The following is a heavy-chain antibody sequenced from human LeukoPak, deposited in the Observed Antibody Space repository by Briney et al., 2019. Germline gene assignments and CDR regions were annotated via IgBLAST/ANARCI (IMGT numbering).Heavy chain of an antibody. CDR3: ARAWPIVVVPAAMRIAAAGIFDY. Sequence: SETLSLTCTVSGGSISSYYWSWIRQPPGKGLEWIGYIYYSGSTNYNPSLKSRVTISVDTSKSQFSLKLSSVTAADTAVYYCARAWPIVVVPAAMRIAAAGIFDYWGQGTLVTVSS. J-gene: IGHJ4*02. V-gene: IGHV4-59*01. CDR2: IYYSGST. CDR1: GGSISSYY. D-gene: IGHD2-2*01.